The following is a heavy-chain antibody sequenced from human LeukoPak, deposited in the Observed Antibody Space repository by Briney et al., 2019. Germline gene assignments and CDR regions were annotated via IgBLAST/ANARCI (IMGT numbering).Heavy chain of an antibody. Sequence: GGSLRLSCAASGFTFSSYSMHWVRQAPGKGLEWVAVISYDGSNKYYADSVKGRFTISRDNSKNPLYLQMNSLRAKDTAVYYCAGDLFSGQQLESWGFDYWGQGTLVTVSS. D-gene: IGHD6-13*01. J-gene: IGHJ4*02. CDR1: GFTFSSYS. CDR3: AGDLFSGQQLESWGFDY. V-gene: IGHV3-30*01. CDR2: ISYDGSNK.